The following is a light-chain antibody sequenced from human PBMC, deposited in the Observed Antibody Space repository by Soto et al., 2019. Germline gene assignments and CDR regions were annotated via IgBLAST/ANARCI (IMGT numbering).Light chain of an antibody. V-gene: IGKV3-11*01. CDR3: QQRSYTIT. J-gene: IGKJ5*01. CDR1: QTISTW. Sequence: TQSPSTRSASVGDRVTISGRASQTISTWLAWYQPKPGQPPSLLIYGASTRATGIPARFSGSGSGTDFTLTIRSLEPEDFAVYYCQQRSYTITFGQGTRLEIK. CDR2: GAS.